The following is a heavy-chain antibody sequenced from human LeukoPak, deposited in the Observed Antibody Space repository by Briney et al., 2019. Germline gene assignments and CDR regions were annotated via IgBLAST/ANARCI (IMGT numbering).Heavy chain of an antibody. CDR3: AKATYSGSYYSDS. Sequence: PGGSLRLSCAASGFSFSSYGMHWVRQAPGEGLEWVAVISFDGSNTYYADSVKGRFTISRDNSKNTLYLQMNSLRAEDTAMYYCAKATYSGSYYSDSWGQGTLVTVSS. D-gene: IGHD1-26*01. CDR2: ISFDGSNT. CDR1: GFSFSSYG. V-gene: IGHV3-30*18. J-gene: IGHJ4*02.